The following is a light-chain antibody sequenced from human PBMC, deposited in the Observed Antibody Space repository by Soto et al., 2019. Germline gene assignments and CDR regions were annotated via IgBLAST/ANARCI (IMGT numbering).Light chain of an antibody. CDR3: HQRQSWPRT. Sequence: EIVMTQSPATLSVSPGERATLSCRASQSVNFNLAWYQQKPGQAPRLLIYAASSRATGIPARFSGSGSGTEFTLTISSLQSEDFAVYYCHQRQSWPRTFGQGTKVDI. J-gene: IGKJ1*01. CDR1: QSVNFN. CDR2: AAS. V-gene: IGKV3-15*01.